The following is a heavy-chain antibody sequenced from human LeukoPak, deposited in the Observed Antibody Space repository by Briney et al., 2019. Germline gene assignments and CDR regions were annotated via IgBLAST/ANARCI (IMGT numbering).Heavy chain of an antibody. CDR3: ARQRNCSGGSCYSLFYPKLFDY. CDR1: GGSISSSSYY. J-gene: IGHJ4*02. D-gene: IGHD2-15*01. V-gene: IGHV4-39*01. CDR2: IYYSGRT. Sequence: KPSETLSLTCTVSGGSISSSSYYWGWIRQPPGKGLEWIGSIYYSGRTYYNPSLKSRVTISVDTSKNQFSLKLSSVTAADTAVYYCARQRNCSGGSCYSLFYPKLFDYWGQGTLVTVSS.